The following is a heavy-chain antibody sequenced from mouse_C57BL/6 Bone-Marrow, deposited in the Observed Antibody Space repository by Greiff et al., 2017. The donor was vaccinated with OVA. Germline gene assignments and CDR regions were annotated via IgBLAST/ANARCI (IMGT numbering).Heavy chain of an antibody. D-gene: IGHD1-1*01. V-gene: IGHV2-5*01. Sequence: QVQLKESGPGLVQPSQSLSITCTVSGFSLTSYGVHWVRQSPGKGLEWLGVIWRGGSTDYNAAFMSRLSITKDNSKSQVFFKMTSLQADDTAIYYCAKTLHYYGSTPYFDVWGTGTTVTVSS. CDR1: GFSLTSYG. CDR2: IWRGGST. CDR3: AKTLHYYGSTPYFDV. J-gene: IGHJ1*03.